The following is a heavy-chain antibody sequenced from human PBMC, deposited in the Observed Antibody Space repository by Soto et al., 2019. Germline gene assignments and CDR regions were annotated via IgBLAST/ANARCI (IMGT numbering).Heavy chain of an antibody. CDR3: SREDEMGATDDALDI. Sequence: EVQLVESGGGLVQPGGCLKLSCAGSGFTLGDSAIHWVRQVSGAGLEWVGRIRGRTNSYTTSYAASVKGRFTISRDDSQNTAYLQMNSLKTEDTAVYFCSREDEMGATDDALDIWGQGTMVTVSS. J-gene: IGHJ3*02. D-gene: IGHD2-15*01. CDR2: IRGRTNSYTT. V-gene: IGHV3-73*02. CDR1: GFTLGDSA.